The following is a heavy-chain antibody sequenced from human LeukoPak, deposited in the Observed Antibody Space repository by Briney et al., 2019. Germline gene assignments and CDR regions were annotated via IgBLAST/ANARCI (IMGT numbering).Heavy chain of an antibody. J-gene: IGHJ4*02. CDR2: VDVTGAT. CDR3: VREALGFRYTYFDS. Sequence: GGSLRLSCAASGFIFTTYDMHWVRHAAGKGLEWVSSVDVTGATYYPGSVKGRFTISRENAKSSLFLQMNSLRAGDTAVYYCVREALGFRYTYFDSWGQGTLVTVSS. D-gene: IGHD3-16*02. V-gene: IGHV3-13*01. CDR1: GFIFTTYD.